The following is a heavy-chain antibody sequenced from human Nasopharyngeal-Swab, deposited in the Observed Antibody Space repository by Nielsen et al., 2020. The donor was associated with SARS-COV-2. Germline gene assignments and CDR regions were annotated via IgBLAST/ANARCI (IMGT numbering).Heavy chain of an antibody. CDR3: ARGHGDYVDYYYYGMDV. CDR2: MNPNSGNT. CDR1: GYTSTSYD. V-gene: IGHV1-8*01. D-gene: IGHD4-17*01. Sequence: ASVKVSCKASGYTSTSYDINWVRQATGQGLEWMGWMNPNSGNTGYAQKFQGRVTMTRNTSISTAYMELSSLRSEDTAVYYCARGHGDYVDYYYYGMDVWGQGTTVTVSS. J-gene: IGHJ6*02.